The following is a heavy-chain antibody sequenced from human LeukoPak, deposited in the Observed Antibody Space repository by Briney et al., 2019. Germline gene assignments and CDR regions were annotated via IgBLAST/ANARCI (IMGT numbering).Heavy chain of an antibody. J-gene: IGHJ3*02. D-gene: IGHD5-12*01. CDR1: GYTFTSYD. CDR2: KNPNSGNT. Sequence: ASVKVSCKASGYTFTSYDINWVRQATGQGLEWMGWKNPNSGNTGYAQKFQGRVTITRNTSISTAYMELSSLRSEDTAVYYCARRLRYYAFDIWGQGTMVTVSS. V-gene: IGHV1-8*03. CDR3: ARRLRYYAFDI.